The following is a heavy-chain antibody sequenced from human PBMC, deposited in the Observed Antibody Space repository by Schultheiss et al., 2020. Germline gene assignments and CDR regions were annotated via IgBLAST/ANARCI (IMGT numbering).Heavy chain of an antibody. V-gene: IGHV4-59*12. Sequence: SQTLSLTCTVSGGSISSYSWSWIRQPPGKGLEWIGYIYYSGSTNYNPSLKSRVTMSVDTSKNQFSLKLSSVTAADTAVYYCARDREDIVVVVAARTDAFDIWGQGTMVTVSS. CDR3: ARDREDIVVVVAARTDAFDI. CDR2: IYYSGST. J-gene: IGHJ3*02. CDR1: GGSISSYS. D-gene: IGHD2-15*01.